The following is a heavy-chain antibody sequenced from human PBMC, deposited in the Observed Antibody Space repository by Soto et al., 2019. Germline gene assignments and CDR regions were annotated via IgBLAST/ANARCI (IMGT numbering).Heavy chain of an antibody. CDR2: QYYSGST. J-gene: IGHJ4*02. D-gene: IGHD2-21*02. Sequence: PSETLSLTCTVSGGSINNGFHYWGWIRQPPGKGLEYIGSQYYSGSTYYNPSLQSRVAMFIDTSKNQFSLKLSSVTAADTAVYFCARGDDFAGNDYFDYWGQGTLVTVSS. CDR1: GGSINNGFHY. CDR3: ARGDDFAGNDYFDY. V-gene: IGHV4-39*01.